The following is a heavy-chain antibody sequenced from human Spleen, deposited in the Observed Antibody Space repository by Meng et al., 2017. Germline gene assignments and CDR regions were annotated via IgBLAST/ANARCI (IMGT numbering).Heavy chain of an antibody. D-gene: IGHD2-15*01. Sequence: ASVKVSCKASGGTFSSYAISWVRQAPGQGLEWMGWISAYNGNTNYAQNLQGRVTLTTDTSTSTAYMELRSLRSDDSAVYYCARGRYCSAGSCFSDAFDLWGQGTMVTVSS. CDR3: ARGRYCSAGSCFSDAFDL. CDR1: GGTFSSYA. CDR2: ISAYNGNT. J-gene: IGHJ3*01. V-gene: IGHV1-18*01.